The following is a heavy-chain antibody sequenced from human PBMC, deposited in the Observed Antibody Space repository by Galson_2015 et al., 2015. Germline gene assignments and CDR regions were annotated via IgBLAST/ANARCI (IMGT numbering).Heavy chain of an antibody. Sequence: SVKVSCKASGYKFTNYAIHWVRQAPGQRLEWMGWINAGDGKTKYSQQFQDRVTITRDTSASTAYLEVSGLRSKDTAVYYCARGIWSASRVSYYMDVWGKGTTVTVSS. CDR1: GYKFTNYA. V-gene: IGHV1-3*01. CDR3: ARGIWSASRVSYYMDV. CDR2: INAGDGKT. J-gene: IGHJ6*03. D-gene: IGHD3-3*01.